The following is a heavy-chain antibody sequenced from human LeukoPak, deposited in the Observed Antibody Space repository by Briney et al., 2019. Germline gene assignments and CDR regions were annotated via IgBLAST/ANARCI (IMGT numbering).Heavy chain of an antibody. V-gene: IGHV4-31*03. CDR3: ARAARQGFTMIVVPFFYFDL. D-gene: IGHD3-22*01. CDR2: INHSGST. J-gene: IGHJ2*01. CDR1: GGSISSGASD. Sequence: SETLFLTCTVSGGSISSGASDWGWIRQHPKRGLEWVGYINHSGSTCYNPSLGSRVTMSVDTSKNQFSLKLSSVTAADSAVYYCARAARQGFTMIVVPFFYFDLWGRGTLVTVSS.